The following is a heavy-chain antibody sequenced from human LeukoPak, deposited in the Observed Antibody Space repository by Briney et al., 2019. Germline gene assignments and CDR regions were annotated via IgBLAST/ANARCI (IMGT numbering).Heavy chain of an antibody. CDR1: GFTFSRYW. CDR2: FESDGSNT. CDR3: TRVGDYGGNWAWYFDL. D-gene: IGHD4-23*01. J-gene: IGHJ2*01. V-gene: IGHV3-74*01. Sequence: GRSLRLSCAASGFTFSRYWMHWVRQAPGKGLVWVSRFESDGSNTYYADSVKGRFTISRDNAKNTLYLQMNSLRAEDTAVYYCTRVGDYGGNWAWYFDLWGRGTLVTVSS.